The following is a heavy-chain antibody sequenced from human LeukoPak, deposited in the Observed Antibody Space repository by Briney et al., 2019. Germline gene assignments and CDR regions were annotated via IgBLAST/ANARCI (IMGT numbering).Heavy chain of an antibody. V-gene: IGHV4-38-2*02. CDR2: IYYSGSI. Sequence: SETLSLTCSVSGYSISNAYYWGWIRPPPGKGLEWIGSIYYSGSIFYNPSLKSRVTISIDTSKNHFSLKLSSVTAADTAVYYCARQYYDILTGYHAFDIWGQGTMVTVSS. D-gene: IGHD3-9*01. CDR1: GYSISNAYY. J-gene: IGHJ3*02. CDR3: ARQYYDILTGYHAFDI.